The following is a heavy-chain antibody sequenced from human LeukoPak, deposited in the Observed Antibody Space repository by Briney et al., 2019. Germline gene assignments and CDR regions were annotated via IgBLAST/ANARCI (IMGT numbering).Heavy chain of an antibody. CDR3: ARRYCSSTSCQDAFDI. CDR1: GYTFTGYY. J-gene: IGHJ3*02. Sequence: ASVKVSCKASGYTFTGYYMHWVRQAPGQGLEWMGWINPNSGGTNYAQKFQGRVTMTRDTSISTAYMELSRLRSDDTAVHYCARRYCSSTSCQDAFDIWGQGTMVTVSS. D-gene: IGHD2-2*01. V-gene: IGHV1-2*02. CDR2: INPNSGGT.